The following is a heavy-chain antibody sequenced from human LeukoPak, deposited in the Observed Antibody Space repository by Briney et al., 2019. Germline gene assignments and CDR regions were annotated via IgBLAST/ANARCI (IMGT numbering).Heavy chain of an antibody. Sequence: SETLSLTCAVYGGSFSGYYWSWIRQPPGKGLEWIGEINHSGSTNYNPSLKSRVTISVDTSENQFSLKLSSVTAADTAVYYCARGRDIVVVWGQGTLVTVSS. CDR3: ARGRDIVVV. CDR1: GGSFSGYY. V-gene: IGHV4-34*01. J-gene: IGHJ4*02. D-gene: IGHD2-15*01. CDR2: INHSGST.